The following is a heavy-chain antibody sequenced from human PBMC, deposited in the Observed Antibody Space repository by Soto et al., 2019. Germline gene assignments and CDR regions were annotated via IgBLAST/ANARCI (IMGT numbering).Heavy chain of an antibody. CDR2: ISYDGSNK. CDR1: GFTFSSYA. D-gene: IGHD3-22*01. CDR3: ARADSSGYYRYGMDV. V-gene: IGHV3-30-3*01. Sequence: QVQLVESGGGVVQPGRSLRLSCAASGFTFSSYAMHWVRQAPGKGLEWVAVISYDGSNKYYADSVKGRFTISRDNSKNTLDLQMNRLRAEDTAVYYCARADSSGYYRYGMDVWGQGTTVTVSS. J-gene: IGHJ6*02.